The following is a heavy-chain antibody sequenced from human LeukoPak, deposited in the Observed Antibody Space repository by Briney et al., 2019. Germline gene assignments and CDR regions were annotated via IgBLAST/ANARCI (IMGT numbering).Heavy chain of an antibody. Sequence: SETLSLTCTVSGGSISSCSHCWGWIRQPPGKGLEWIGTIYYSGTTYYNPSLKSRVTISVDTSENQFSLKLSSVTAADTAVYYCARHLQTSVVLDHWGRGTLVTVSS. J-gene: IGHJ4*02. CDR1: GGSISSCSHC. V-gene: IGHV4-39*01. D-gene: IGHD3-22*01. CDR2: IYYSGTT. CDR3: ARHLQTSVVLDH.